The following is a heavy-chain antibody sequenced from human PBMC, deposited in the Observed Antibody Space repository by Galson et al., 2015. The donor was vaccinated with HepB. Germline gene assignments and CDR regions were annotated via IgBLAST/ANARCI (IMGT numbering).Heavy chain of an antibody. D-gene: IGHD6-13*01. CDR1: GFTFSSYS. V-gene: IGHV3-48*04. CDR2: ISSSSSTI. J-gene: IGHJ4*02. Sequence: SLRLSCAASGFTFSSYSMNWVRQAPGKGLEWVSYISSSSSTIYYADSVKGRFTISRDNAKNPLYQQMNSLRAEDTAVYYCARDTKAAAGLMAYYWGQGTLVTVSS. CDR3: ARDTKAAAGLMAYY.